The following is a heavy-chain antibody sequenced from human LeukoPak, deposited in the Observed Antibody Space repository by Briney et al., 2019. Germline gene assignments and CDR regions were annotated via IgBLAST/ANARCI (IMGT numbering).Heavy chain of an antibody. D-gene: IGHD4-17*01. V-gene: IGHV3-9*01. Sequence: SLRLSCDASGFNFNAYAMHWVRQAPGKGLEWVSGISWHSANIDYADSVKGRFTISRDNAKNSLYLQMNSLRPEDTALYYCVRDSGSTTVQIDDAFDLWGQGTMVTVSS. CDR2: ISWHSANI. CDR3: VRDSGSTTVQIDDAFDL. J-gene: IGHJ3*01. CDR1: GFNFNAYA.